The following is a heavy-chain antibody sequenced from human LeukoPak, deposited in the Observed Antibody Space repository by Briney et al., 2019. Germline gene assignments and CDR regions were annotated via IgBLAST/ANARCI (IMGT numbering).Heavy chain of an antibody. D-gene: IGHD6-19*01. V-gene: IGHV3-30*02. Sequence: PGGSLRLSCAASGFTFSSYGMHWVRQAPGKGLEWVAFIRYDGSNKYYADSVKGRFTISRDNSKNTLYLQMNSLRAEDTAVYYCAKDTVEYSSGFCLDPWGQGTLVTVSS. CDR2: IRYDGSNK. J-gene: IGHJ5*02. CDR1: GFTFSSYG. CDR3: AKDTVEYSSGFCLDP.